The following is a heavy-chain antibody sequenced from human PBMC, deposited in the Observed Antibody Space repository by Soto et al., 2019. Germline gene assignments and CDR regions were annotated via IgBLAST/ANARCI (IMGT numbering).Heavy chain of an antibody. V-gene: IGHV3-23*01. Sequence: GGSLRLSCAASGFTFSSYAMNWVRQAPGKGLEWVSVISGSGSSTYYAESVKGRFTISRDNSKNTLYLQMNSLRVDDTAVYYFAKGSRCSSTSCYDWFDPWGQGTLVTVSS. CDR1: GFTFSSYA. CDR2: ISGSGSST. J-gene: IGHJ5*02. D-gene: IGHD2-2*01. CDR3: AKGSRCSSTSCYDWFDP.